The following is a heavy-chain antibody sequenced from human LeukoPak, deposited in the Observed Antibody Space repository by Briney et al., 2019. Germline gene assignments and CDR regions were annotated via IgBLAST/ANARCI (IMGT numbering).Heavy chain of an antibody. CDR1: GFTFSSYS. D-gene: IGHD3-9*01. CDR3: ARASSKQLAGYLPDGFDI. Sequence: GGSLRLSCAASGFTFSSYSMNWVRQAPGKGLEWVSSISSSGTYVYYANSVKGRFTISRDNAKNSLSLQMNSLRADDAAVYYCARASSKQLAGYLPDGFDIWGQGTMVTVSS. CDR2: ISSSGTYV. V-gene: IGHV3-21*01. J-gene: IGHJ3*02.